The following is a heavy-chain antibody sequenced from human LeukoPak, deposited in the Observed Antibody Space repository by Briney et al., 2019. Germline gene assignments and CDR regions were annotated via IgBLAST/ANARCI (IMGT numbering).Heavy chain of an antibody. J-gene: IGHJ4*02. CDR1: GYTFTGYY. Sequence: ASVKVSCKASGYTFTGYYMHWVRQAPGQGLEWMGRINPNSGGTNHAQKFQGRVTMTRDTSISTAYMELSRLRSDDTAVYYCARDGPDFWSGYQYYFDYWGQGTLVTVSS. V-gene: IGHV1-2*06. D-gene: IGHD3-3*01. CDR3: ARDGPDFWSGYQYYFDY. CDR2: INPNSGGT.